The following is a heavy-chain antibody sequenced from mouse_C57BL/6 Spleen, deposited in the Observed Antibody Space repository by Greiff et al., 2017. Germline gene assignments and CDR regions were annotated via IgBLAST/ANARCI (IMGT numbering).Heavy chain of an antibody. J-gene: IGHJ1*03. V-gene: IGHV8-12*01. D-gene: IGHD2-1*01. Sequence: QVTLKVSGPGILQSSQTLRLTCSFSWFSLSTSGMGVSWIRQPSGKGLEWLAHIYWDDDKRSNPSLKSRLTISKDTSRNQVFLKITSVDTADTATYYCARSRNYVGWYFDVWGTGTTVTVSS. CDR2: IYWDDDK. CDR3: ARSRNYVGWYFDV. CDR1: WFSLSTSGMG.